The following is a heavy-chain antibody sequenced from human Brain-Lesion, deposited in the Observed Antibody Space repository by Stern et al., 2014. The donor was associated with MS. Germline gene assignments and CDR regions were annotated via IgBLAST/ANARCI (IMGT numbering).Heavy chain of an antibody. D-gene: IGHD1-26*01. Sequence: QVQLVQSGAEVKRPGASVKVSCKVSGYTLTELSMHWVRQAPRKGLEWMGGFDPEAGEKIYAQKVQGRVTMNEYTSTDTAYMELSSLRSEDTAVYYCATLSPGAGGNYYRHFDYWGQGTLVTVSS. J-gene: IGHJ4*02. CDR3: ATLSPGAGGNYYRHFDY. V-gene: IGHV1-24*01. CDR1: GYTLTELS. CDR2: FDPEAGEK.